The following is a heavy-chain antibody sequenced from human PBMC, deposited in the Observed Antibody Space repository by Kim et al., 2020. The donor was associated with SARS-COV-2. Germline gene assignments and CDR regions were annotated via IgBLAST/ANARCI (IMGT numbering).Heavy chain of an antibody. CDR2: IYYSGST. D-gene: IGHD1-26*01. CDR1: GGSISSSTYY. V-gene: IGHV4-39*01. Sequence: SETLSLTCTVSGGSISSSTYYWGWIRQPPGKGLEWIGSIYYSGSTYYNPSLKSRLTISVDTSKNQFSLKLSSVTAADTAVYYCARHSFHTVGAHDNWFDPWGQGTLVTVSS. CDR3: ARHSFHTVGAHDNWFDP. J-gene: IGHJ5*02.